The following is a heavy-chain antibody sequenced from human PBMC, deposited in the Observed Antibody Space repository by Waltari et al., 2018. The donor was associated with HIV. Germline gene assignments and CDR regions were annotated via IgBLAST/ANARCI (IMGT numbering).Heavy chain of an antibody. V-gene: IGHV3-23*01. D-gene: IGHD5-12*01. CDR2: IGGSDGVT. Sequence: EVQLFESGGGLVQPGGSLRVSCVASGVTFRNFAMNWGRQAPGRGVGWVSRIGGSDGVTKYAASVQGRFTMSRDNSKNTVSLQMNSLRAEDTAVYYCATLYSGLADFWGQGTLVTVSS. CDR1: GVTFRNFA. CDR3: ATLYSGLADF. J-gene: IGHJ4*02.